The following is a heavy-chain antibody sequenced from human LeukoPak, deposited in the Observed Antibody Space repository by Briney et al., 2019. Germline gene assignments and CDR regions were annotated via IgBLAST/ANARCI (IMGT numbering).Heavy chain of an antibody. V-gene: IGHV4-30-4*01. D-gene: IGHD3-22*01. CDR1: GGSISSGDYY. CDR2: IYYSGST. CDR3: ARGDYYDSSGPDP. J-gene: IGHJ5*02. Sequence: PTQTLSLTCTVSGGSISSGDYYWSWIRQPPGKGLEWIGYIYYSGSTYYNPSLKSRVTISVDTSKNQFSLKLSSVTAADTAVYYCARGDYYDSSGPDPWGQGTLVTVSS.